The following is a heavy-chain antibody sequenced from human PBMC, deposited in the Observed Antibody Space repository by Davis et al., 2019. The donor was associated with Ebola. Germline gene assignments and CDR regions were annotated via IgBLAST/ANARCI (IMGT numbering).Heavy chain of an antibody. CDR3: TKGGGAGGREDDY. CDR1: GFTFSSYW. J-gene: IGHJ4*02. CDR2: IKQDGSEK. D-gene: IGHD3-16*01. Sequence: GGSLRLSCAASGFTFSSYWMSWVRQAPGKGLEWVANIKQDGSEKYYVDSVKGRFTISRDNAKNSLYLQMNSLKTEDTAVYYCTKGGGAGGREDDYWGQGTLVTVSS. V-gene: IGHV3-7*03.